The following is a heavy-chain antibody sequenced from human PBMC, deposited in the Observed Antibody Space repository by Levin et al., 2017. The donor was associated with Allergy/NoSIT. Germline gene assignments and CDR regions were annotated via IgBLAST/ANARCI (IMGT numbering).Heavy chain of an antibody. CDR3: ARLSIKHLTTVTTGDAFGI. CDR1: GFTFSSYS. D-gene: IGHD4-17*01. J-gene: IGHJ3*02. Sequence: KSGGSLRLSCAASGFTFSSYSMNWVRQAPGKGLEWVSSISSSSSYIYYADSVKGRFTISRDNAKNSLFLQMDSLRAEDTADYYCARLSIKHLTTVTTGDAFGIWGRGTMVTVSS. CDR2: ISSSSSYI. V-gene: IGHV3-21*01.